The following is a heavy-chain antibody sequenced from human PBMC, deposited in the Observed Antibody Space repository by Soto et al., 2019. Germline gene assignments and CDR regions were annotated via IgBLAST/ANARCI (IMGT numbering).Heavy chain of an antibody. CDR2: IKNDGSNK. CDR3: ARPQGCSGGSCYSRAFDY. J-gene: IGHJ4*02. Sequence: GGSLRLSCAASGFTFSSYAMHWVRQAPGKGLEWVSVIKNDGSNKSYADSVKGRFTISRDNAKNTLYLQMNSLRAEDTAVYYCARPQGCSGGSCYSRAFDYWGQGTLVTVSS. D-gene: IGHD2-15*01. V-gene: IGHV3-30*04. CDR1: GFTFSSYA.